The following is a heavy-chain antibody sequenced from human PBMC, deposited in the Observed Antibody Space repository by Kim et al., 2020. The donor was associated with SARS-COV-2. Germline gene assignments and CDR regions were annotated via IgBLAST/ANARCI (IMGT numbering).Heavy chain of an antibody. V-gene: IGHV5-51*01. CDR3: GSLNVPLSSSWPPYYYYGMDV. CDR1: GYSFTSYW. Sequence: GESLKISCKGSGYSFTSYWIGWVRQMPGKGLEWMGIIYPGDSDTRYSPSFQGQVTISADKSISTAYLQWSSLKASDTAMYYCGSLNVPLSSSWPPYYYYGMDVWGQGTTVTVSS. J-gene: IGHJ6*02. D-gene: IGHD6-13*01. CDR2: IYPGDSDT.